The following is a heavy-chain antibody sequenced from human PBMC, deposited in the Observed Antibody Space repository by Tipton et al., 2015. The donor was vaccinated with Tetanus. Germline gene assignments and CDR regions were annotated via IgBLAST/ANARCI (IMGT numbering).Heavy chain of an antibody. J-gene: IGHJ5*01. CDR3: ARRRTNTNLFFWYES. V-gene: IGHV5-51*01. D-gene: IGHD1/OR15-1a*01. CDR2: IHPGDSIA. CDR1: GYIFNNYW. Sequence: QLVQSGGEVKKPGESLKISCKGSGYIFNNYWIGWVRHMPGKGLEWMGTIHPGDSIAEYSPSFRGQVTISADKSINTAYLQWSSLKASDTAIYYCARRRTNTNLFFWYESWGQGTLVAVSS.